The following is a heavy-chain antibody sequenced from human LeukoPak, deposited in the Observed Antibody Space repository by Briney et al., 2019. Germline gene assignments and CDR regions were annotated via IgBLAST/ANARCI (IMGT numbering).Heavy chain of an antibody. D-gene: IGHD2-2*01. V-gene: IGHV3-7*04. CDR2: IKQDGSEK. Sequence: VANIKQDGSEKYYVDSVKGRFTISRDNAKNSLYLQMNSLRAEDTAVYYCARTRDNYYYIDVWGKGTTVTVSS. CDR3: ARTRDNYYYIDV. J-gene: IGHJ6*03.